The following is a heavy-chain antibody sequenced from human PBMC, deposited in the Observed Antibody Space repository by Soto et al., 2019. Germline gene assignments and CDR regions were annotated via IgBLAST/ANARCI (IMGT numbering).Heavy chain of an antibody. D-gene: IGHD6-6*01. CDR3: ARRASSSVTTPYGMDV. J-gene: IGHJ6*02. CDR2: IYPGDSDT. V-gene: IGHV5-51*01. CDR1: GYSFTSYF. Sequence: GESLKISCKGSGYSFTSYFIGWVRQTPGKGLEWLGLIYPGDSDTRYSPSFQGQVTISADKSVSTAYLQWSSLKASDTAMYYCARRASSSVTTPYGMDVWGQGTTVTVSS.